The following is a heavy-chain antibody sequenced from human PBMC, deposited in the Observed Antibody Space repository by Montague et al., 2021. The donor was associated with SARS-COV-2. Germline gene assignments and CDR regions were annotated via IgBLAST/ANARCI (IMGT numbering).Heavy chain of an antibody. V-gene: IGHV3-74*01. Sequence: SLRLSCAASGFTFSSYWMHWVRQAPGKGLVWVSRINTDGSTSTYADSVKGRFTVSRDNAKNTLYLQTSSLRAEDTAVYYCARNSDSWGQGTLVTVSS. J-gene: IGHJ4*02. CDR3: ARNSDS. CDR1: GFTFSSYW. CDR2: INTDGSTS.